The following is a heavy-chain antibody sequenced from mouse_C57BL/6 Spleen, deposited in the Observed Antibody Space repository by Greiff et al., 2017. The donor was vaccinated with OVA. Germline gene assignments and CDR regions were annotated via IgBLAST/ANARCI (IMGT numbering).Heavy chain of an antibody. D-gene: IGHD1-1*01. V-gene: IGHV1-7*01. Sequence: VKLMESGAELAKPGASVKLSCKASGYTFTSYWMHWVKQRPGQGLEWIGYINPSSGYTKYNQKLKDKTTLTADKYSSTDYMQLSSLTYEDSAVYYCARQDYYGRSYPFDYWGQGTTLTVSS. CDR2: INPSSGYT. CDR1: GYTFTSYW. J-gene: IGHJ2*01. CDR3: ARQDYYGRSYPFDY.